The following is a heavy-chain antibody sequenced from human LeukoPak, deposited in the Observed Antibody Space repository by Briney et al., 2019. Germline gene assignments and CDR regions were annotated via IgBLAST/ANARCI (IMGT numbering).Heavy chain of an antibody. V-gene: IGHV3-23*01. Sequence: QPGGSLRLSCAASGFTFSSYAMSWVRQAPGKGLEWVSAISGSGGSTYYADSVKGRFTISRDNSKNTLYLQMNSLRAEDTAVYYCASQHSSAPEYYFDYWGQGTLVTVSS. CDR3: ASQHSSAPEYYFDY. D-gene: IGHD3-22*01. J-gene: IGHJ4*02. CDR2: ISGSGGST. CDR1: GFTFSSYA.